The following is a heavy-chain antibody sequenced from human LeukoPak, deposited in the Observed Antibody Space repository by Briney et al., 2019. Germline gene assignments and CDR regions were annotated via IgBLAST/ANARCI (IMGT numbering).Heavy chain of an antibody. D-gene: IGHD7-27*01. V-gene: IGHV1-69*05. CDR3: ARDLGPEGYFDY. CDR2: IIPIFGTA. J-gene: IGHJ4*02. CDR1: GYTFTSYD. Sequence: GASVKVSCKASGYTFTSYDINWVRQATGQGLEWMGRIIPIFGTANYAQKFQGRVTITTDESTSTAYMELSSLRSEDTAVYYCARDLGPEGYFDYWGQGTLVTVSS.